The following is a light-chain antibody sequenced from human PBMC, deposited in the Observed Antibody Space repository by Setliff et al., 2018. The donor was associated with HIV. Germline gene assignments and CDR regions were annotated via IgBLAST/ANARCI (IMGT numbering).Light chain of an antibody. Sequence: QSVLTQPPSVSGAPGQRVTISCTGGSTSIGAGYSVHWYQQIAGAAPKLLIFRNTRRPSGVPDRFSGSQSGASASLAITGLQPEVDADYYCLSYDGSLTAWVFGGGTKVTGL. CDR2: RNT. CDR3: LSYDGSLTAWV. V-gene: IGLV1-40*01. CDR1: STSIGAGYS. J-gene: IGLJ3*02.